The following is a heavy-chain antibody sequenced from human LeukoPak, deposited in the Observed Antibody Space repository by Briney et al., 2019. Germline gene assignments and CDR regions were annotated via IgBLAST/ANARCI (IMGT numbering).Heavy chain of an antibody. CDR2: ISYDGSNK. V-gene: IGHV3-30-3*01. CDR1: GFTFSSYA. CDR3: ARASPRQLIYDY. D-gene: IGHD6-6*01. Sequence: GGSLRLSCAASGFTFSSYAMHWVRQAPGKGLEWVAVISYDGSNKYYADSVKGRFTISRDNSKNTLYLQMNSLRAEDTAVYYCARASPRQLIYDYWGQGTLVTVSS. J-gene: IGHJ4*02.